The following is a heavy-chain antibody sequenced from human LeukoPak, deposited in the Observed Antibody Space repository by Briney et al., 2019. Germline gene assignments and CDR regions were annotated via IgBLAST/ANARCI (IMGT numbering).Heavy chain of an antibody. CDR1: GYSISSGYY. V-gene: IGHV4-38-2*01. J-gene: IGHJ4*02. Sequence: SETLSLTCAVSGYSISSGYYWGWIRQPPGKGLEWIGSIYHSGSTYYNPSLKSRVTISVDRSKNQFSLKLSSVTAADTAVYYCARFSARGGTFDYWGQGTLVTVSS. D-gene: IGHD2-15*01. CDR2: IYHSGST. CDR3: ARFSARGGTFDY.